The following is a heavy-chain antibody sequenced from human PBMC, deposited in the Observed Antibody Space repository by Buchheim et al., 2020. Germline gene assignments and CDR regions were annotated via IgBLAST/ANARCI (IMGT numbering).Heavy chain of an antibody. Sequence: EVQLVESGGGLVQPGGSLRLSCAASGFTFSSYEMNWVRQAPGKGLEWVSVIYSGGSTYYADSVKGRFTISRDNSKNTLYLQMNSLRAEDTAVYYCARDYGGNSGWFDPWGQGTL. V-gene: IGHV3-66*01. CDR2: IYSGGST. CDR3: ARDYGGNSGWFDP. CDR1: GFTFSSYE. J-gene: IGHJ5*02. D-gene: IGHD4-23*01.